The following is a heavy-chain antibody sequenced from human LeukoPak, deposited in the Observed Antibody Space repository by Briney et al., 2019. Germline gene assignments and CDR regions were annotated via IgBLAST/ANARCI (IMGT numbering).Heavy chain of an antibody. D-gene: IGHD3-10*01. CDR2: ISGSGGST. CDR3: ARGGGREYYFDY. V-gene: IGHV3-23*01. Sequence: GGSLRLSCAASGFTFSSYAMSWVRQAPGKGLEWVSAISGSGGSTYYADSVKGRFTISRDNAKNSLYLQMNSLRAEDTAVYYCARGGGREYYFDYWGQGTLVTVSS. J-gene: IGHJ4*02. CDR1: GFTFSSYA.